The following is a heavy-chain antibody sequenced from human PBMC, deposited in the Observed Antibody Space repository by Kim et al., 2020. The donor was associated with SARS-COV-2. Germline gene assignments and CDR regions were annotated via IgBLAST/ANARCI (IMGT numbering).Heavy chain of an antibody. CDR2: IYYSGST. Sequence: SETLSLTCTVSGGSISSSSYYWGWIRQPPGKGLEWIGSIYYSGSTYYNPSLKSRVTISVDTSKNQFSLKLSSVTAADTAVYYCARATVTHRTDYVGQGTPVTAAS. V-gene: IGHV4-39*07. CDR3: ARATVTHRTDY. D-gene: IGHD4-17*01. CDR1: GGSISSSSYY. J-gene: IGHJ4*02.